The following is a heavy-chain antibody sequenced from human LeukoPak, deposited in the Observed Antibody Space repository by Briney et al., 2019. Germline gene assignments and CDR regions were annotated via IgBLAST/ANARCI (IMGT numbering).Heavy chain of an antibody. CDR3: AREHLLWFGEFGLNSDY. CDR2: ISAYNGNT. J-gene: IGHJ4*02. Sequence: GASVKVSCKASGYTFTSYGISWVRQAPGQGLEWMGWISAYNGNTNYAQKLQGRVTMTTDTSTSTAYMELRSLRSDDTAVYYCAREHLLWFGEFGLNSDYWGQGTLVTVSS. D-gene: IGHD3-10*01. V-gene: IGHV1-18*01. CDR1: GYTFTSYG.